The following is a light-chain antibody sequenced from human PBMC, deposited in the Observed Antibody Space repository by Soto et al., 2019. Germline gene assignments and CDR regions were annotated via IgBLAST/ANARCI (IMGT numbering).Light chain of an antibody. Sequence: VLTPSPATISVSPGDRATLCCRASQSVSSNLAWYQQKPGQAPRLLIYGASTRATGIPARFSGSGSGTDFTLTIISLEPEDFAGYNCEEWRNWLWTFGQGT. CDR2: GAS. J-gene: IGKJ1*01. V-gene: IGKV3-11*01. CDR3: EEWRNWLWT. CDR1: QSVSSN.